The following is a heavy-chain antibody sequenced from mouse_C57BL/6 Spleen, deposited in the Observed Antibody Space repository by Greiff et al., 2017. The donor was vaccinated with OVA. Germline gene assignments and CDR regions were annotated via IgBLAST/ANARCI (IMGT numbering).Heavy chain of an antibody. D-gene: IGHD2-3*01. J-gene: IGHJ2*01. Sequence: EVQLQQSGPELVKPGASVKISCKASGYTFTDYYMNWVKQSHGKSLEWIGDINPNNGGTSYNQKFKGKATLTVDKSSSTAYMELSSLTSEDTAVYYCARSDGYYDYWGQGTTLTVSS. CDR3: ARSDGYYDY. V-gene: IGHV1-26*01. CDR2: INPNNGGT. CDR1: GYTFTDYY.